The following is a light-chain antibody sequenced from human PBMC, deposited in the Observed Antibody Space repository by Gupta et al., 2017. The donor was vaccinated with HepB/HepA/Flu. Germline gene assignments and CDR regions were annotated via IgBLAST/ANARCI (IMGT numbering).Light chain of an antibody. CDR1: QSVSIN. CDR2: GAS. Sequence: EIVMTQSPVTLSVSPGERATLSCRASQSVSINLAWYQQKPGQAPRLLIYGASTRATGIPARISGSGSGTEFTLTISSLQSEDFAIYYCQQYNNWPPPWTFGLGTKVEIK. CDR3: QQYNNWPPPWT. J-gene: IGKJ1*01. V-gene: IGKV3-15*01.